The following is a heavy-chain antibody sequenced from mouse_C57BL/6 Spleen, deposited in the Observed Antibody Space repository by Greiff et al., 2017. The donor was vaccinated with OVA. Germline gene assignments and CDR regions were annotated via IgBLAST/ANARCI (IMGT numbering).Heavy chain of an antibody. V-gene: IGHV1-53*01. Sequence: QVQLKQSGTELVKPGASVKLSCKASGYTFTSYWMHWVKQRPGQGLEWIGNINPSNGGTNYNEKFKSKATLTVDKSSSTAYMQLSSLTSEDSAVYYCARTGLYYYGSSYYFDYWGQGTTLTVSS. J-gene: IGHJ2*01. D-gene: IGHD1-1*01. CDR2: INPSNGGT. CDR3: ARTGLYYYGSSYYFDY. CDR1: GYTFTSYW.